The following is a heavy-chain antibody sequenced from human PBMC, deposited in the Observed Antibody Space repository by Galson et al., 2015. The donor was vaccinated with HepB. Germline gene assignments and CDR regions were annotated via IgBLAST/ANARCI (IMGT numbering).Heavy chain of an antibody. J-gene: IGHJ4*02. CDR2: IKSRIDGGTT. V-gene: IGHV3-15*01. CDR1: GLYFPDVW. D-gene: IGHD1-14*01. CDR3: TTRYHYTDY. Sequence: SLRLSCAVSGLYFPDVWMTWVRQAPGKGLEWVGRIKSRIDGGTTDLAAAVKGRFTMSRDDSKTTVYLQMNSLKTEDTAVYYCTTRYHYTDYWGQGTLVTVSS.